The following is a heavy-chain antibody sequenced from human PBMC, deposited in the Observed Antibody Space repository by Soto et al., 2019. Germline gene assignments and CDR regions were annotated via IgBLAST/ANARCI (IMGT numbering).Heavy chain of an antibody. CDR2: INGYNGNA. Sequence: QVQLVQSGAEVKKPGASVTVSCKASGYTFTTYGVSWVRQAPGQGLEWLGWINGYNGNAKYAENLQGRVSMTTDTSTSPAYMELRSLGSDDTAVYYCARMGDVPYYYYGMDVWGQGTTVTVSS. J-gene: IGHJ6*02. CDR1: GYTFTTYG. CDR3: ARMGDVPYYYYGMDV. V-gene: IGHV1-18*01. D-gene: IGHD3-16*01.